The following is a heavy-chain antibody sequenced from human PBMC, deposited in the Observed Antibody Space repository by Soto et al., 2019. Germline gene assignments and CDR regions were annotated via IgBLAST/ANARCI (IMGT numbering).Heavy chain of an antibody. D-gene: IGHD4-4*01. Sequence: SLTCSVSGGSVSSDRNYWSWIRQPPGKGLEWIGYIYYSGSTNYNPSLKSRVTISVDTSKNQFSLKLSSVTAADTAVYYCARHTTTVMGFDYWGQGTLVTVSS. CDR2: IYYSGST. CDR1: GGSVSSDRNY. J-gene: IGHJ4*02. V-gene: IGHV4-61*01. CDR3: ARHTTTVMGFDY.